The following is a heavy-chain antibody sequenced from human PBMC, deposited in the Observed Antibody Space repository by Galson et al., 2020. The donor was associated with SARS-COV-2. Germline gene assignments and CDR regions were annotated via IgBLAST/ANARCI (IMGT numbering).Heavy chain of an antibody. CDR1: GGSFSGYY. Sequence: SETLSLTCAVYGGSFSGYYWSWIRQPPGKGLEWIGEINHSGSTNYNPSLKSRVTIAVDTSKNQFSLKLSSVTAADTAVYYCARGGGYQLRLRTTNWFDHWGQGTLVTVSS. D-gene: IGHD2-2*01. V-gene: IGHV4-34*01. J-gene: IGHJ5*02. CDR3: ARGGGYQLRLRTTNWFDH. CDR2: INHSGST.